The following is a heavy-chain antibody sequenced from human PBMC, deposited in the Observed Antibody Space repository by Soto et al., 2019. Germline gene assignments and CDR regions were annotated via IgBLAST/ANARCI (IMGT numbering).Heavy chain of an antibody. Sequence: SETLSLTCTVSGGSISRGGYYWSWIRQHPGKGLEWIGYIYYSGSTYYNPSLKSRVTISVDTSKNQFSLKLSSVTAADTAVYYCARAMVRGVNDAFDIWGQGTMVTVSS. V-gene: IGHV4-31*03. CDR2: IYYSGST. J-gene: IGHJ3*02. D-gene: IGHD3-10*01. CDR3: ARAMVRGVNDAFDI. CDR1: GGSISRGGYY.